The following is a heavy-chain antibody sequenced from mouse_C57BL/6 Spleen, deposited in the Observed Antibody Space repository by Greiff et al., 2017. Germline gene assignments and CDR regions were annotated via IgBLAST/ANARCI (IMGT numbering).Heavy chain of an antibody. D-gene: IGHD2-5*01. V-gene: IGHV1-22*01. J-gene: IGHJ1*03. Sequence: VQLQQSGPELVKPGASVKMSCKASGYTFTDYNMHWVKQSHGKGLEWIGYINPNNGGTSYNQKFKGKATLTVNKSSSTAYMELRSLTSEDSAVYYCARSRAYYSNLWYFDVWGTGTTVTVSS. CDR1: GYTFTDYN. CDR2: INPNNGGT. CDR3: ARSRAYYSNLWYFDV.